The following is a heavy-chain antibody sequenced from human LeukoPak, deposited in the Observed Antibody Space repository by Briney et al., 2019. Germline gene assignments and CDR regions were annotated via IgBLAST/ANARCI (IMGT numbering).Heavy chain of an antibody. D-gene: IGHD5-24*01. CDR3: ARGPDVDGYIHAPFDS. J-gene: IGHJ4*02. CDR2: SYSGGST. V-gene: IGHV3-53*01. CDR1: GFILSRYY. Sequence: GGSLRLSCVASGFILSRYYMSWVRQTPGKGLEWVALSYSGGSTHYADSVKGRFTISRDNSKKMLFLQMNSLRADDTGVYYCARGPDVDGYIHAPFDSWGQGTLVTVSS.